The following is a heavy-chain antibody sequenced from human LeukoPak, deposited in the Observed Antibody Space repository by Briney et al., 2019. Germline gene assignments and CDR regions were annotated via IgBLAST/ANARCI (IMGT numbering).Heavy chain of an antibody. Sequence: SETLSLTRTVSGGSIRSYYWSWIRQPPGKRLEWIGSIYSSGSTYYNPSLKSRVTISVDTSKNQFSLKLSFVTAADTAVYYCARRGLRAFDYWGQGTLVTVSS. D-gene: IGHD5-12*01. CDR1: GGSIRSYY. J-gene: IGHJ4*02. CDR3: ARRGLRAFDY. V-gene: IGHV4-59*05. CDR2: IYSSGST.